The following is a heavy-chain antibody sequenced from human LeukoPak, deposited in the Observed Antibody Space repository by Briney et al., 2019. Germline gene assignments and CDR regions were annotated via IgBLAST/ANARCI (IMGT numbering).Heavy chain of an antibody. CDR1: GFTFSSYE. D-gene: IGHD5/OR15-5a*01. Sequence: TGGSLRLSCAASGFTFSSYEMNWVRQAPGKGLEWVSYISSSGSTIYYADSVKGRFTISRDNAKNSLYLQMSSLRAEDTALYYCAKDRSTILMIYATDYWGQGTLVTVSS. V-gene: IGHV3-48*03. J-gene: IGHJ4*02. CDR3: AKDRSTILMIYATDY. CDR2: ISSSGSTI.